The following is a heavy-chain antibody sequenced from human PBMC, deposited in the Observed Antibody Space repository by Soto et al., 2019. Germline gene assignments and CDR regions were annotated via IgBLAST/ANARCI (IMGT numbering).Heavy chain of an antibody. J-gene: IGHJ4*02. CDR3: ASPQQWLGQRGDFDY. D-gene: IGHD6-19*01. V-gene: IGHV3-7*05. CDR1: GFTFSSYW. Sequence: EVQLVESGGGLVQPGGSLRLSCAASGFTFSSYWMSWVRQAPGKGLEWVANIGQDGSDKYYVDSVKGRFTISRDNSKNSYLQMNSLRVEDTAVYYCASPQQWLGQRGDFDYWGQGTLVTVSS. CDR2: IGQDGSDK.